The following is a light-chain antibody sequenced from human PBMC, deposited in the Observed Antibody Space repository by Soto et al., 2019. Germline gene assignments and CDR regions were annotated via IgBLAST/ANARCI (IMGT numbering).Light chain of an antibody. Sequence: DIQMTQSPSTLSASVGDRVTITGRASQSISSWLAWYQQKPGKAPKALIFDASSLESGVPPRFSGSGSATEFTLTISSLQPDDFATYYCQQYSTYPWTFGQGTKVDIK. V-gene: IGKV1-5*01. J-gene: IGKJ1*01. CDR2: DAS. CDR1: QSISSW. CDR3: QQYSTYPWT.